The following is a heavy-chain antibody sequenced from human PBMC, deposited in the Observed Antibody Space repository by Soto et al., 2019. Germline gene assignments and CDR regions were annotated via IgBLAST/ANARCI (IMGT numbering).Heavy chain of an antibody. Sequence: QVQLIQSGAEVKKPGASVKVSCKASGYIFTDYSVHWVRQAPGQRLEWMGRINAGNGNTYYSWNFQDRVTITRDTPATTAYMELNSLTAEDTAVYYCARGTAWGFWGQGTLVTVSS. D-gene: IGHD3-16*01. J-gene: IGHJ4*02. CDR2: INAGNGNT. V-gene: IGHV1-3*01. CDR3: ARGTAWGF. CDR1: GYIFTDYS.